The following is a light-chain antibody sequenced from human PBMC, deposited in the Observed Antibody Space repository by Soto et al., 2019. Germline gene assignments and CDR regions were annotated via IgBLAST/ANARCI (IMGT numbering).Light chain of an antibody. J-gene: IGKJ4*01. V-gene: IGKV1-9*01. Sequence: DIQLTQSPSFLSAFVGDTVTITCRASQGMSNYLAWYQQKPGKPPKLLIHSASTLQRVVPPRFSGGGSGTEFTLTISTLQPDDSVISYCQQLNWYPLAFGGGTNVESK. CDR1: QGMSNY. CDR2: SAS. CDR3: QQLNWYPLA.